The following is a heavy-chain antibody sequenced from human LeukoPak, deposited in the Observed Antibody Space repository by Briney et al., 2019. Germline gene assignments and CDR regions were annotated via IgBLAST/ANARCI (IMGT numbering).Heavy chain of an antibody. CDR1: GLTLSSYE. D-gene: IGHD3-10*02. J-gene: IGHJ6*04. Sequence: GGSLRLSCAASGLTLSSYETKWVRQAPGRGREGVSYISCSGSTIFYADSVKGRFTIYRDNAKNSLYLQMNSLRVEDTAVYYCAELGIPMIGGVWGKGTTVTISS. CDR2: ISCSGSTI. V-gene: IGHV3-48*03. CDR3: AELGIPMIGGV.